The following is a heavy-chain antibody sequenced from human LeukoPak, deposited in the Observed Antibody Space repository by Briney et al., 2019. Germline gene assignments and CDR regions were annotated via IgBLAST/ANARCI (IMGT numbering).Heavy chain of an antibody. J-gene: IGHJ4*02. CDR1: GGTFSSYA. CDR2: IIPIFGTA. D-gene: IGHD5-12*01. CDR3: ARDRGYSGYDFSGFDY. V-gene: IGHV1-69*05. Sequence: SVKLSCKPSGGTFSSYAISWVREAPGHGLEWLGGIIPIFGTANYAQKFQGRVTITTDESTSTAYMELSSLRSEDTAVYYCARDRGYSGYDFSGFDYWGQGTLVTVSS.